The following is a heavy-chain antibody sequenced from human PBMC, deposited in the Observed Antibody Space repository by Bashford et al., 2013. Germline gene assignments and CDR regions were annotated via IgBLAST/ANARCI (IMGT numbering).Heavy chain of an antibody. CDR3: AMFYGSGNYWHFDY. V-gene: IGHV4-39*01. J-gene: IGHJ4*02. Sequence: SETLSLTCTVSGGSISTSGYYWAWIRQSPGEGLEWIGSIYYTGSTFFNPSLKSRTSISVDTSANQFSLRLRSVTAADTAVYYCAMFYGSGNYWHFDYWGQGTLVTVSS. CDR2: IYYTGST. D-gene: IGHD3-10*01. CDR1: GGSISTSGYY.